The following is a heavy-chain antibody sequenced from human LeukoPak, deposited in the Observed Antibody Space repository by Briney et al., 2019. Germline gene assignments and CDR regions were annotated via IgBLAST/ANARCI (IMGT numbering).Heavy chain of an antibody. CDR2: INPNSGGT. CDR3: ARGAAWRYCRGGRCFAPGY. Sequence: ASLKVSCKASGYDFIGYYMHWVRQAPGQGLEWMGWINPNSGGTNYAQKFQGRVTMTRDTSVSTAYMELSGLRSDDTAPYYCARGAAWRYCRGGRCFAPGYWGQGTLVTVSS. J-gene: IGHJ4*02. V-gene: IGHV1-2*02. CDR1: GYDFIGYY. D-gene: IGHD2-15*01.